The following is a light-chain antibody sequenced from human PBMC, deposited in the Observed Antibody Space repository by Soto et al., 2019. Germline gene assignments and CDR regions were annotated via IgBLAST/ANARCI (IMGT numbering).Light chain of an antibody. J-gene: IGKJ1*01. V-gene: IGKV1-5*01. CDR3: LQDYDYLWT. CDR1: QSISSW. Sequence: DIQMTRSPSTLSASVGDRVTITCRASQSISSWLAWYQQTPGKAPKLLIYDASSLESGVPSRFSGSGSGTDFTLTISSLQPEDFATYYCLQDYDYLWTFGQGTKVDIK. CDR2: DAS.